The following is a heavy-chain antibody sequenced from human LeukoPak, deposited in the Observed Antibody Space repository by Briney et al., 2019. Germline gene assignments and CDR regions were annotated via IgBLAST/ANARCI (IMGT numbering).Heavy chain of an antibody. CDR1: GYTFTSYG. V-gene: IGHV1-18*01. CDR2: ISAYNGNT. D-gene: IGHD3-22*01. J-gene: IGHJ4*02. CDR3: ARDAPSTVFYDSSGYYDY. Sequence: ASVKVSCKASGYTFTSYGISWVRQAPGQGLEWMGWISAYNGNTNYAQKLQGRVTMTTDTSTSTAYMELRSLRSDDTAVYYCARDAPSTVFYDSSGYYDYWGQGTLVTASS.